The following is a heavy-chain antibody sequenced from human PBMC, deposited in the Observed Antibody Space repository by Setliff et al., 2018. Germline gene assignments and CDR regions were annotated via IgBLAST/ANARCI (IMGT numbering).Heavy chain of an antibody. CDR1: GFTVSSNY. CDR3: ARTCSGSGCYAGLES. CDR2: IYSGGST. V-gene: IGHV3-66*02. D-gene: IGHD2-15*01. Sequence: GGSLRLSCAASGFTVSSNYMSWVRQAPGKGLEWVSVIYSGGSTYYADSVKGRFTISRDNSKNTLYLQMNSLRPEDTAVYYCARTCSGSGCYAGLESWGQGTPVTVSS. J-gene: IGHJ4*02.